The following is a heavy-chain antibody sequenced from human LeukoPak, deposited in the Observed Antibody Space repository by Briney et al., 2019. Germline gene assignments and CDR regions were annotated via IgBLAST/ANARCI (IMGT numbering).Heavy chain of an antibody. CDR2: ISYDGNKK. Sequence: GSLRLSCAASGFTFSYYAIHWVRQAPGKGLEWVALISYDGNKKSYADSVKGRFTISRDNSKNTLYLQMNSLRAEDTAVYYCAKSFGAAADDYWGQGTLVTVSS. J-gene: IGHJ4*02. V-gene: IGHV3-30-3*02. CDR3: AKSFGAAADDY. D-gene: IGHD6-13*01. CDR1: GFTFSYYA.